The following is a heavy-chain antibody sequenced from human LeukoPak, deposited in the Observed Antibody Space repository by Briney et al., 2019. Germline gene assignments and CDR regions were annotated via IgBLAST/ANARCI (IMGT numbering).Heavy chain of an antibody. Sequence: GGSLRLSCTASGFTFSHNWMSWVRQAPGKGLEWVASIRPDGSEEYYMDSVKGRFTISRDNAKNSLYLHMNSLRAEDTALYYCAKLLGTVTTYDYWGQGTLVTVSS. CDR2: IRPDGSEE. CDR3: AKLLGTVTTYDY. CDR1: GFTFSHNW. J-gene: IGHJ4*02. V-gene: IGHV3-7*01. D-gene: IGHD1-7*01.